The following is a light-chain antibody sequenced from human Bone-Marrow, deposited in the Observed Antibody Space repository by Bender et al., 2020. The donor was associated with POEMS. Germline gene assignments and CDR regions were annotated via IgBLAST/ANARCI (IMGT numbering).Light chain of an antibody. Sequence: SYVLSQPPSVSVAPGQTARITCGGDNVGSESVHWYQQKPGQAPVLVVYDDSDRPSGIPERFSGSNSGNTATLTISWVEAGDEADYYCQVWAATTDRSWVFGGGTKLTVL. J-gene: IGLJ3*02. CDR3: QVWAATTDRSWV. CDR1: NVGSES. CDR2: DDS. V-gene: IGLV3-21*02.